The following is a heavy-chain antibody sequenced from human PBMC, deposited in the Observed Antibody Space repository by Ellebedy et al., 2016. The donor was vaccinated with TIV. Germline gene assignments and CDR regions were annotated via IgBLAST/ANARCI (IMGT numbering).Heavy chain of an antibody. J-gene: IGHJ3*02. CDR2: ISFDGGNQ. V-gene: IGHV3-30*18. Sequence: GESLKISXVASRIAFDLYGMHWVRQAPGRGLEWVAVISFDGGNQYYADSVQGRFTISRDNSKNTLFLQMTGLRPEDTAVYFCAKDRSKEVQWLDDPFDIWGRGTMVTVSS. CDR1: RIAFDLYG. CDR3: AKDRSKEVQWLDDPFDI. D-gene: IGHD6-19*01.